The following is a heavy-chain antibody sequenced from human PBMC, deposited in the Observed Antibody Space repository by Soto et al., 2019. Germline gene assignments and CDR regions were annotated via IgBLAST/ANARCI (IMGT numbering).Heavy chain of an antibody. CDR1: GYTFTSYA. V-gene: IGHV7-4-1*01. D-gene: IGHD3-3*01. Sequence: QVQLVQSGSELKKPGASVKVSCKASGYTFTSYAMNRVRKAPGQGLEWMGWINTNTGNPTYAQGFTGRFVFSLDTSVSTAYLQICSLKAEDTAVYYCARNLGYYDFWSGYYNYYYYMDVWGKGTTVTVSS. CDR2: INTNTGNP. CDR3: ARNLGYYDFWSGYYNYYYYMDV. J-gene: IGHJ6*03.